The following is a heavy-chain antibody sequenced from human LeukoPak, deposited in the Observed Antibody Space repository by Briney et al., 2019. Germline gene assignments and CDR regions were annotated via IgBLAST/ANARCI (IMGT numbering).Heavy chain of an antibody. CDR1: GFTFSDYY. D-gene: IGHD6-19*01. V-gene: IGHV3-11*05. J-gene: IGHJ4*02. Sequence: GGSLRLSCAAYGFTFSDYYMRWIRQAPGNGLEWVSFISTSSSYTNYADSVKGRFTISRDNAKNSLFLQMNSLRAEDTAVYYCARDLGSGWYGAVDYWGQGTLVTVSS. CDR2: ISTSSSYT. CDR3: ARDLGSGWYGAVDY.